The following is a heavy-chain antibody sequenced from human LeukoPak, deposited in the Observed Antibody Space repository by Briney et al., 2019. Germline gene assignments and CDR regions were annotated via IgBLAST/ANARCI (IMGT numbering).Heavy chain of an antibody. CDR3: ATVPRGNYQLLLLFTWGFDY. J-gene: IGHJ4*02. CDR1: GYTLTELS. CDR2: FDPEDGET. V-gene: IGHV1-24*01. Sequence: ASVKVSCKVSGYTLTELSMHWVRQAPGKGLEWMGGFDPEDGETIYAQKFQGRVTMTEDTSTDTAYMELSSLRSEDTAVYYCATVPRGNYQLLLLFTWGFDYWGQGTLVTVSS. D-gene: IGHD2-2*01.